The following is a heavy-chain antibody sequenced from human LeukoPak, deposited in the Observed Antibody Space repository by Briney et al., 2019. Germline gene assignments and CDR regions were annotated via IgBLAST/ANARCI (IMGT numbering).Heavy chain of an antibody. CDR3: ATPHYYDSSGYSGEFDY. D-gene: IGHD3-22*01. CDR2: IYSGGST. CDR1: GFTVSSNY. J-gene: IGHJ4*02. Sequence: GESLRLSCAASGFTVSSNYMSWVRQAPGKGLEWVSVIYSGGSTYYADSVKGRFTISRHNSKNTLYLQMNSLRAEDTAVYYCATPHYYDSSGYSGEFDYWGQGTLVTVSS. V-gene: IGHV3-53*01.